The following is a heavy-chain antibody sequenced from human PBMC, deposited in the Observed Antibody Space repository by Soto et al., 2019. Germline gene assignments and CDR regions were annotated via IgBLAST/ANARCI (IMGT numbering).Heavy chain of an antibody. Sequence: HVQLQESGPGLVKPSETLSLTCTVSNASVNSGYYYWSWIRQPPGKGLEWIAYFYYGGATSYNPSLRSRVSISVDTSKSQFSLNIRSLTAADTAIYYCEGAYTSSYYPAIYYYGLDVWGQGTTVSVSS. J-gene: IGHJ6*02. D-gene: IGHD2-2*01. CDR2: FYYGGAT. V-gene: IGHV4-61*01. CDR3: EGAYTSSYYPAIYYYGLDV. CDR1: NASVNSGYYY.